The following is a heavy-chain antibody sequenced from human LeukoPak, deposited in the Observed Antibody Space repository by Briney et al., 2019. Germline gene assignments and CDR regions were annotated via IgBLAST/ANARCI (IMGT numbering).Heavy chain of an antibody. J-gene: IGHJ4*02. D-gene: IGHD6-13*01. Sequence: SETLSLTCTVSGDSISSYYWSWIRQPPGKGLEWIGYIYHSGSTNYNPSLKSRVTISADASKDQFSLKLASVTAADTAVYYCATGYSSTWYYFDYWGQGTLVTVSS. CDR2: IYHSGST. CDR3: ATGYSSTWYYFDY. CDR1: GDSISSYY. V-gene: IGHV4-59*01.